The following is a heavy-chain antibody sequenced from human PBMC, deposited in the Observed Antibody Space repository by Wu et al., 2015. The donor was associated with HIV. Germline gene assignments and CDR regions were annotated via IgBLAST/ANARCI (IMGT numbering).Heavy chain of an antibody. Sequence: LVQSGPEAKRPGASVKVSCKASYILSSYPIAWVRQAPGQRLEWMGWMNPKNGHIQPAQRFQDRITMSADNSAHTGYMELRRLTSDDTAIYFCARVQFDPDYYTYFDLWGQEVWSLSPQ. CDR2: MNPKNGHI. J-gene: IGHJ2*01. V-gene: IGHV1-18*01. CDR1: YILSSYP. CDR3: ARVQFDPDYYTYFDL. D-gene: IGHD4/OR15-4a*01.